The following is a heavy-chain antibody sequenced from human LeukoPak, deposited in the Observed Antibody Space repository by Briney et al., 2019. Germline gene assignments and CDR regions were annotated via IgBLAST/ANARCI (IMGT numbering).Heavy chain of an antibody. D-gene: IGHD1-7*01. CDR2: IYYSGST. J-gene: IGHJ4*02. CDR1: GGSISSGGYY. Sequence: ASETLSLTCTVSGGSISSGGYYWSWIRQHPGKGLEWIGYIYYSGSTYYNPSLKSRVTISVDTSKNQFSLKLSSVTAADTAVYYCARVYNWNYRVDYWGQGTLVTVSS. V-gene: IGHV4-30-4*08. CDR3: ARVYNWNYRVDY.